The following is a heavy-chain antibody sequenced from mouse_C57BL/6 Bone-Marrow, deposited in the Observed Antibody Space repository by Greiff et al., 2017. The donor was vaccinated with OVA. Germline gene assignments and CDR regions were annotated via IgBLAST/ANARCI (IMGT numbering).Heavy chain of an antibody. J-gene: IGHJ4*01. CDR1: GYSITSGYY. CDR3: ARDGYYCAMDY. CDR2: ISYDGSN. D-gene: IGHD2-2*01. Sequence: VQLKESGPGLVKPSQSLSLTCSVTGYSITSGYYWNWIRQFPGNKLEWMGYISYDGSNNYNPSLKNRISITRDTSKNQFFLKLNSVTTEDTATYYCARDGYYCAMDYWGQGTSVTVSS. V-gene: IGHV3-6*01.